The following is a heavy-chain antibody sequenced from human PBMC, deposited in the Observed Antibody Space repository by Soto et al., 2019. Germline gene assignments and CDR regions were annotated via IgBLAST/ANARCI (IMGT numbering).Heavy chain of an antibody. J-gene: IGHJ6*02. CDR2: IYPGDSDT. V-gene: IGHV5-51*01. CDR1: GYSFTSYW. Sequence: GESLKISCKGSGYSFTSYWIGWVRQMPGKGLEWMGIIYPGDSDTRYSPSFQGQVSISADKSISTAYLQWSSLKASDTAMYYCARQNWNYDYYYGMDVWGQGTTVTV. D-gene: IGHD1-1*01. CDR3: ARQNWNYDYYYGMDV.